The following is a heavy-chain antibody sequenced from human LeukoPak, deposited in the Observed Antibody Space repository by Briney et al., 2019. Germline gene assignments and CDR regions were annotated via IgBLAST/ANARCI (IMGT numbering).Heavy chain of an antibody. D-gene: IGHD3-9*01. CDR3: AQLRDILTGDY. CDR2: INSDGSST. J-gene: IGHJ4*02. Sequence: GGSLRLSCAASGFTFSSYWMHWVRQAPGKGLVWVSRINSDGSSTSYADSVKGRFTISRDNAKNTLYLQMNSLRAEDTAVYYCAQLRDILTGDYWGQGTLVTVSS. CDR1: GFTFSSYW. V-gene: IGHV3-74*01.